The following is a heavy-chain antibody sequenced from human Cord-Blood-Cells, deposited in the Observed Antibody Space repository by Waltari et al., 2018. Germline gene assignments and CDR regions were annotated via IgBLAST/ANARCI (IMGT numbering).Heavy chain of an antibody. J-gene: IGHJ3*02. D-gene: IGHD2-15*01. V-gene: IGHV4-34*01. CDR3: AAASYCSGGSCYSDAFDI. CDR2: INHSAST. CDR1: GGSFSWYY. Sequence: VQLQQWGAGLLQPSATLSLNCAVYGGSFSWYYRTWFRQPPGKGREWIGEINHSASTNYNPSLKSRVTISVDTSKNQFSLKLSSVTAADTAVYYCAAASYCSGGSCYSDAFDIWGQGTMVTVSS.